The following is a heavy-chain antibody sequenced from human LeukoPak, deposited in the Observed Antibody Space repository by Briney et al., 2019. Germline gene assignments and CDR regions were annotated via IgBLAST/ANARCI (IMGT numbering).Heavy chain of an antibody. Sequence: ASVKVSCKASGYTFTSYYMHWVRQAPGQGLEWMGIINPSGGSTSYAQKFQGRVTMTRDTSTSTVYMELSNLRSEDTAVYYCARSRRWNDDGPYAFDIWGQGTMVTVSS. D-gene: IGHD1-1*01. CDR3: ARSRRWNDDGPYAFDI. J-gene: IGHJ3*02. CDR2: INPSGGST. CDR1: GYTFTSYY. V-gene: IGHV1-46*01.